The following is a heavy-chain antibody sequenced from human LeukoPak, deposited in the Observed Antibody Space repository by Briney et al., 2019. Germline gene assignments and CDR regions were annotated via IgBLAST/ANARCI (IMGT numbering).Heavy chain of an antibody. Sequence: SETLSLTCTVSGGSVSSGSYYWSWIRQPPGKGLEWIGYIYYSGSTNYNPSLKSRVTISVDTSKNQFSLKLSSVTAADTAVYYCATQKSRDGYNYYFDYWGQGTLVTVSS. CDR3: ATQKSRDGYNYYFDY. CDR1: GGSVSSGSYY. V-gene: IGHV4-61*01. CDR2: IYYSGST. J-gene: IGHJ4*02. D-gene: IGHD5-24*01.